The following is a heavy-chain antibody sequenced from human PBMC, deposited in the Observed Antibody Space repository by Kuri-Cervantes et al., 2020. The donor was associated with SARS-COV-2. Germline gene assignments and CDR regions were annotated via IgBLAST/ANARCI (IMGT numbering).Heavy chain of an antibody. CDR3: ARLRQLEEGF. CDR2: INPRSGGT. Sequence: ASVKVSCKASGGTFSSYAISWVRQAPGQGLEWMGWINPRSGGTAFVEKFQGRAAMTRDTSMTTVYLEMNRLTSDDTAVYYCARLRQLEEGFWGQGTLVTVSS. J-gene: IGHJ4*02. CDR1: GGTFSSYA. V-gene: IGHV1-2*02. D-gene: IGHD1-1*01.